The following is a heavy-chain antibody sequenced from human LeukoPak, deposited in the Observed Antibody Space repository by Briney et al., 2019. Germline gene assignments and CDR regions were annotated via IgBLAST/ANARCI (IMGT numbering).Heavy chain of an antibody. CDR2: IIGSGNNT. CDR3: AKCRAHSAYSSLYY. CDR1: GFTFSSYA. Sequence: PGGSLRLSCAASGFTFSSYAMSWVRQTPGKGLEWGSSIIGSGNNTYYAASAKGGFTISRDNSKNTLYLQMNSLRAEDTAVYYCAKCRAHSAYSSLYYWGQGTRVTVSS. J-gene: IGHJ4*02. V-gene: IGHV3-23*01. D-gene: IGHD3-22*01.